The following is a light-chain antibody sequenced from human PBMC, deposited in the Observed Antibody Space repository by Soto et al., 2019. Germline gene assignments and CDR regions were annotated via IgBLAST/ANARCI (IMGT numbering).Light chain of an antibody. J-gene: IGKJ5*01. CDR1: QSVSSN. V-gene: IGKV3-15*01. CDR3: QQYKGA. CDR2: GAS. Sequence: EIVMTQSPATLSVSXGXRATLSCRASQSVSSNLAWYQQKPGQAPRLLIYGASTRATGIPARFSGSGSGTEFTLTISSLQSEDFAVYYCQQYKGAFGQGGRLEIK.